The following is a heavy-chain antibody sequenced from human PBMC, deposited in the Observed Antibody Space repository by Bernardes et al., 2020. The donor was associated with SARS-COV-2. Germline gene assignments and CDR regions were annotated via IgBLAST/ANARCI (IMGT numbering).Heavy chain of an antibody. V-gene: IGHV3-48*02. D-gene: IGHD6-19*01. CDR2: ISSSSNTI. Sequence: GGSLRLSCAASGFTFSSYSMNWVRQAPGKGLEWVSYISSSSNTIYYTDSVKGRFTISRVNAKNSLYLQMNSLSDEDTAVYYCTGSGRTVGWGQGTLVTVSS. CDR3: TGSGRTVG. J-gene: IGHJ4*02. CDR1: GFTFSSYS.